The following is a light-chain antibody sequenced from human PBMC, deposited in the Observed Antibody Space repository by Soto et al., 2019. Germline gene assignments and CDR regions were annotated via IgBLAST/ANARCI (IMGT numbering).Light chain of an antibody. V-gene: IGKV3-20*01. Sequence: IVLTPAPCSLSLSPGASASLSWRASQSVSNNYLAWYQQKPGQAPRLLIYGASNRATGIPDRFSGSGSGTDFTLTISRLEPEDFAVYYCQQYNNWPPTFGQGTRLEIK. CDR2: GAS. CDR3: QQYNNWPPT. CDR1: QSVSNNY. J-gene: IGKJ5*01.